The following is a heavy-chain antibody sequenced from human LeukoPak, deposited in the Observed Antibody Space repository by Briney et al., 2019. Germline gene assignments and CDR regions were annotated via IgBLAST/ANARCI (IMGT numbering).Heavy chain of an antibody. V-gene: IGHV3-48*03. CDR1: GFTFSSSA. CDR2: ISSSGTTI. CDR3: ARAFFQ. Sequence: PGGSLRPSCAASGFTFSSSAMNWVRQTPGKGLQWVSYISSSGTTIYYAESVKGRFTISRDNAKNSLYLQMNSLRAEDTAVYYCARAFFQWGQGTPVTVSS. D-gene: IGHD3-16*01. J-gene: IGHJ4*02.